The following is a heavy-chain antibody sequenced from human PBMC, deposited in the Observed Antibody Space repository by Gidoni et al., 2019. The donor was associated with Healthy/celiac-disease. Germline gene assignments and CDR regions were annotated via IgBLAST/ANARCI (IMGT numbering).Heavy chain of an antibody. Sequence: QVQLQQWGAGLLTPSETLSLTCAVYGGSFSGYYWSWIRQPPGKGLEWIGEINHSGSTNYNPSLKSRVTISVDTSKNQFSLKLSSVTAADTAVYYCARGGYCSSTSCSASDYWGQGTLVTVSS. D-gene: IGHD2-2*01. CDR2: INHSGST. J-gene: IGHJ4*02. CDR3: ARGGYCSSTSCSASDY. V-gene: IGHV4-34*01. CDR1: GGSFSGYY.